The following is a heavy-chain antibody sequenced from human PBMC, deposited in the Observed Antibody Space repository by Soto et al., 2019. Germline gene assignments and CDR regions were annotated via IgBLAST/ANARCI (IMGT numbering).Heavy chain of an antibody. CDR2: INAGNGNT. Sequence: ASVKVSFKASGYTFTNYAMPWVRQAPGQRLEWMGWINAGNGNTKYSQKFQGRVTITSDTSASTAYMELSSLRSEDTAVYYCARVSGYYFLDYWGQGTLVTVSS. V-gene: IGHV1-3*01. CDR1: GYTFTNYA. CDR3: ARVSGYYFLDY. J-gene: IGHJ4*02. D-gene: IGHD5-12*01.